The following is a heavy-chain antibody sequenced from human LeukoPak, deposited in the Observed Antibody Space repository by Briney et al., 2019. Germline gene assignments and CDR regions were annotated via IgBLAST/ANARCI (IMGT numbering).Heavy chain of an antibody. V-gene: IGHV3-21*01. J-gene: IGHJ4*02. CDR3: TRDGKDCSSTSCSADY. D-gene: IGHD2-2*01. Sequence: PGGSLRPSCAASGFTFSTYTMNWVRQAPGKGLEWVSSISVSSSYIYYAGSVKGRFTISRDNAKNSLYLQMNSLRVEDTAVYFCTRDGKDCSSTSCSADYWGQGTLVTVSS. CDR1: GFTFSTYT. CDR2: ISVSSSYI.